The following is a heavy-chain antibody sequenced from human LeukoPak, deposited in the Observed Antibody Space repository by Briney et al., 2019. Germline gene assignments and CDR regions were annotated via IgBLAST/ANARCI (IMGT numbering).Heavy chain of an antibody. J-gene: IGHJ4*02. D-gene: IGHD5-18*01. Sequence: PGGSLRLSCAASGFTFSSYWMSWVRQAPGKGLEWVANIKQDGSEKYYVDSVKGRFTISRDNAKNPLYLQMNSLRAEDTAVYYCASWRDTAMVSARFDYWGQGTLVTVSS. CDR2: IKQDGSEK. CDR1: GFTFSSYW. CDR3: ASWRDTAMVSARFDY. V-gene: IGHV3-7*01.